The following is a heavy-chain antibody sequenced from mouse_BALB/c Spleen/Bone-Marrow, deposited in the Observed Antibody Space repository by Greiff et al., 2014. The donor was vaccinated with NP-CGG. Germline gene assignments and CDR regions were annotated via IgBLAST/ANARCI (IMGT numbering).Heavy chain of an antibody. V-gene: IGHV2-9*02. CDR3: ARGYYYGSTYYYAMDY. CDR2: IWAGGST. D-gene: IGHD1-1*01. CDR1: GFSLTSYG. J-gene: IGHJ4*01. Sequence: VQLVESGPGLVAPSQSLSITCTVSGFSLTSYGVLWVRQPPGKGLEWLGVIWAGGSTNYNSALMSRLSISKDNSKSQVFLKMNSLQTDDTAMYYCARGYYYGSTYYYAMDYWGQGTSVTVSS.